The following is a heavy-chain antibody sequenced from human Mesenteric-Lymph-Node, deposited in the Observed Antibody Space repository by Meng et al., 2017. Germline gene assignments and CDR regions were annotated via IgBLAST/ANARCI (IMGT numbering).Heavy chain of an antibody. D-gene: IGHD6-19*01. CDR1: GGSVSSGGYY. CDR2: IYYSGST. Sequence: VHLQESGPGLVKPLPTLSLTCTVSGGSVSSGGYYWTWIRQHPGKGLEWFGHIYYSGSTFYNPSLKRRVIISIDTSKNQFSLNLRSVTAADTAVYYCARVSSGWDYFDYWGQGTLVTVSS. CDR3: ARVSSGWDYFDY. V-gene: IGHV4-31*03. J-gene: IGHJ4*02.